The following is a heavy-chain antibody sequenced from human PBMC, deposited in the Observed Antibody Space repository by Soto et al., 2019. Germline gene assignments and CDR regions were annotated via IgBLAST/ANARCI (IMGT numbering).Heavy chain of an antibody. CDR1: GFTISNNY. CDR3: ARDDPGDY. V-gene: IGHV3-53*01. J-gene: IGHJ4*02. Sequence: HPGGSLRLSCAASGFTISNNYMSWVRQAPGKGLEWVSILYRGGTTYYADSVRGRFTISRDNTKNTLYLQMNGLKVEDTAIYYCARDDPGDYWGQGTLVTVSS. CDR2: LYRGGTT.